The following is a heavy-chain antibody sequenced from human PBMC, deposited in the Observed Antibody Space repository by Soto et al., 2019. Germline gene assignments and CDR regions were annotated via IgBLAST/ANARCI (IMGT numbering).Heavy chain of an antibody. V-gene: IGHV3-33*01. CDR2: IWYDGSNK. D-gene: IGHD3-10*01. CDR3: ARDDAPSTLCFGELFAFTFDY. CDR1: GFTFSSYG. Sequence: QVQLVESGGGVVQPGRSLGVSCAASGFTFSSYGMHWVRQAPGKGLEWVAVIWYDGSNKYYADSVKGRFTISRDNSKNTLYLQMNSLRAEDTAVYYCARDDAPSTLCFGELFAFTFDYWGQGTLVTVSS. J-gene: IGHJ4*02.